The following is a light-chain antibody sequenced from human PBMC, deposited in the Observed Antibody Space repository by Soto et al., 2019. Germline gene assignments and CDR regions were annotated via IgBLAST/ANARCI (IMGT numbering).Light chain of an antibody. CDR3: QQSFSTPQT. J-gene: IGKJ4*01. CDR1: QSVSSN. CDR2: GAS. Sequence: EIVMTQSPATLSVSPGERATLSCRASQSVSSNLAWYQQKPGQAPRLLIYGASTRATGIPVRFSGSGFGTEFTLTISSLQSEDFATYYCQQSFSTPQTFGGGTKVDIK. V-gene: IGKV3-15*01.